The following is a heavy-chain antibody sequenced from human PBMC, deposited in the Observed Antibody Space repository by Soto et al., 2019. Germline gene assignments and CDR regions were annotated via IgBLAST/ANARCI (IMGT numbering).Heavy chain of an antibody. CDR2: IIPIFGTA. CDR3: ARGCISTSCYGGYYYGMDV. Sequence: ASVKVSCKASGGTFSSYAISWVRQAPGQGLEWMGGIIPIFGTANYEQKFQGRVTITADESTSTAYMELSSLRSEDTAVYYCARGCISTSCYGGYYYGMDVWGQGTTVTVSS. CDR1: GGTFSSYA. V-gene: IGHV1-69*13. J-gene: IGHJ6*02. D-gene: IGHD2-2*01.